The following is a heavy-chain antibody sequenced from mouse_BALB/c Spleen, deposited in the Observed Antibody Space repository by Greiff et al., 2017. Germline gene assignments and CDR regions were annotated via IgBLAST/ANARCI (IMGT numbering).Heavy chain of an antibody. CDR2: IRSKSNNYAT. CDR3: VRRAMDY. CDR1: GFTFNTYA. Sequence: EVHLVESGGGLVQPKGSLKLSCAASGFTFNTYAMNWVRQAPGKGLEWVARIRSKSNNYATYYADSVKDRFTISRDDSQSMLYLQMNNLKTEDTAMYYCVRRAMDYWGQGTSVTVSS. V-gene: IGHV10-1*02. J-gene: IGHJ4*01.